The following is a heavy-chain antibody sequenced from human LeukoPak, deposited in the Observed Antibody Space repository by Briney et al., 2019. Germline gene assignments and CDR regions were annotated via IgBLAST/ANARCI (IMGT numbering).Heavy chain of an antibody. D-gene: IGHD3/OR15-3a*01. J-gene: IGHJ4*02. CDR1: GFXFSTFW. CDR2: IKSDGSGT. CDR3: ARGSWTGDLDY. V-gene: IGHV3-74*01. Sequence: PGGSLRLSCAASGFXFSTFWIHWVRQAPGKGLVWVSRIKSDGSGTIYADSVKGRFTISRDNAKNTLYLQMNSLRVEDTAVYYCARGSWTGDLDYWGQGTLVTVSS.